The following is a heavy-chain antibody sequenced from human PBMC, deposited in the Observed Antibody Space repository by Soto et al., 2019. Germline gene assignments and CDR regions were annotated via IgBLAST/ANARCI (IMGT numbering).Heavy chain of an antibody. CDR2: INHSGST. Sequence: SETLAITCAVYGGSLSGYYWTWIRQPPGKGLEWIGEINHSGSTNYDPSLKSRVTISVDTSKNQFSLKLSSVTAAAKAVYYFAIIGFAGSAGEGRTVLYYYGLDVSRQVTALT. V-gene: IGHV4-34*01. J-gene: IGHJ6*01. CDR3: AIIGFAGSAGEGRTVLYYYGLDV. D-gene: IGHD2-8*02. CDR1: GGSLSGYY.